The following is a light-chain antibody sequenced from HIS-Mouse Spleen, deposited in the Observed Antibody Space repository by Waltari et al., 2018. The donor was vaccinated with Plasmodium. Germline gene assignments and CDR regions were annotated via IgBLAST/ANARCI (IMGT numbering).Light chain of an antibody. CDR2: GAS. CDR3: QQYNNWPRGT. J-gene: IGKJ1*01. CDR1: QSVSSN. V-gene: IGKV3-15*01. Sequence: IVMTQSPATLSVSPGERATLPCRASQSVSSNLAWYQQKPGQAPRLLIYGASTRATGIPARFSGSGSGTEFTLTISSMQSEDFAVYYCQQYNNWPRGTFGQGTKVEIK.